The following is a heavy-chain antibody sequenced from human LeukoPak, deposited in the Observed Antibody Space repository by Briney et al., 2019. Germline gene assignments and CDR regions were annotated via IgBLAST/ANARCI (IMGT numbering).Heavy chain of an antibody. Sequence: GGSLRLSCAASGFTFSSYAISWVREAPGKGLEWVSAISGSGGSTYYADSVKGRFTISRDNSRNTLYLQMNSLRAEDTAVYYCARDRSGTFDYWGQGTLVTVSS. V-gene: IGHV3-23*01. CDR3: ARDRSGTFDY. J-gene: IGHJ4*02. CDR2: ISGSGGST. CDR1: GFTFSSYA. D-gene: IGHD2-15*01.